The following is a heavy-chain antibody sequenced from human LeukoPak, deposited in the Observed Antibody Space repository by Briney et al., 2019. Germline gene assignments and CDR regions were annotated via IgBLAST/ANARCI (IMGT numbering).Heavy chain of an antibody. CDR2: ISAYNGNT. Sequence: ASAKVSCKDSGYTFTSYGISWVRQAPGRGLEWMGWISAYNGNTNYAQKLQGRVTMTTDTSTSTAYMELRSLRSDDTAVYYCARDSRPFEIVVDTSDYWGQGTLVTVSS. CDR1: GYTFTSYG. CDR3: ARDSRPFEIVVDTSDY. J-gene: IGHJ4*02. D-gene: IGHD3-22*01. V-gene: IGHV1-18*01.